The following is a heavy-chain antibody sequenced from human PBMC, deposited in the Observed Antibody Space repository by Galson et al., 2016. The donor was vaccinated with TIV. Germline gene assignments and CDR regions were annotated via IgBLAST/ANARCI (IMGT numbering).Heavy chain of an antibody. CDR3: AGGGRSPHFDWLSPDH. D-gene: IGHD3-9*01. Sequence: SVKVSCKASGYTFTDYYMHWVRQAPGQGLEWMGWINPNSGGANYAQKFQGSVTMTRDTSISTAYMELNWLTSDETAVYYLAGGGRSPHFDWLSPDHWGQGTLVTVSS. J-gene: IGHJ4*02. CDR2: INPNSGGA. CDR1: GYTFTDYY. V-gene: IGHV1-2*02.